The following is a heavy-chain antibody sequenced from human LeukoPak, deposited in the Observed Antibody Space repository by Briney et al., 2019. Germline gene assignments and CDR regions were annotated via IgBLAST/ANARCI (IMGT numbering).Heavy chain of an antibody. Sequence: SQTLSLTCALSGDSVSSISAAWNWIRQSPSRGLEWLGRTYYRSKWYNDYAVSVKSRITINPDTSKNQFSLQLNSVAPEDTAVYYCARVSPSDSAYAFDIWGQGTMVTVSS. CDR1: GDSVSSISAA. D-gene: IGHD2-21*02. CDR2: TYYRSKWYN. J-gene: IGHJ3*02. V-gene: IGHV6-1*01. CDR3: ARVSPSDSAYAFDI.